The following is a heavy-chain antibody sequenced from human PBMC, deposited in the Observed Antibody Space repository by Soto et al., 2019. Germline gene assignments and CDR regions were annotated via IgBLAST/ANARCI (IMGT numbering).Heavy chain of an antibody. CDR1: GFTFSTFS. Sequence: EVQLVESGGGSVQPGGSLRLSCAASGFTFSTFSMNWVRQAPGRGLEWISYISGGGRPISYADPVKGRFTISRDNAKNSIYLKMDSLTDEDTAVYYCARDLGWAFDSWSQGTLITVSS. CDR3: ARDLGWAFDS. J-gene: IGHJ4*02. CDR2: ISGGGRPI. D-gene: IGHD6-19*01. V-gene: IGHV3-48*02.